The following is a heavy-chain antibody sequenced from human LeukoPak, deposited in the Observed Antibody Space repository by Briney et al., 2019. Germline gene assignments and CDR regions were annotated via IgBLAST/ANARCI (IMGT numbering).Heavy chain of an antibody. CDR2: IIPIFATA. CDR3: ASGLRLGELSLSMDY. D-gene: IGHD3-16*01. Sequence: SVKVSCKASGATFTNYAISWVRQAPGQGLEWMGGIIPIFATANYAQRLQGRVTITTDKSTRTANMEPSSLRSEDTALYYCASGLRLGELSLSMDYWGQGTLVTVSA. J-gene: IGHJ4*02. V-gene: IGHV1-69*05. CDR1: GATFTNYA.